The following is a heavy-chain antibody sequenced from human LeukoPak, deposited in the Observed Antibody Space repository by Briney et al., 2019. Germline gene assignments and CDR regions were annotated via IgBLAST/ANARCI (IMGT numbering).Heavy chain of an antibody. J-gene: IGHJ5*02. CDR2: INHSGST. V-gene: IGHV4-34*01. CDR1: GGSFSGYY. D-gene: IGHD1-14*01. Sequence: PSETLSLTCAVYGGSFSGYYWSWIRQPPGKGLEWIGEINHSGSTNYNPSLKSRVTISVDTSKNQFSLKLTSVTAADTAVYYCAGRDQTGRSHVWFDPWGQGILVTVSS. CDR3: AGRDQTGRSHVWFDP.